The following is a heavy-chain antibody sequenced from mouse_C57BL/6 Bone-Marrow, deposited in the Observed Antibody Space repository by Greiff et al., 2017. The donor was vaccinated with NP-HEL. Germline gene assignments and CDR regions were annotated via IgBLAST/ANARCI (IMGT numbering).Heavy chain of an antibody. V-gene: IGHV1-26*01. D-gene: IGHD1-1*01. Sequence: VQLQQSGPELVKPGASVKISCKASGYTFTDYYMNWVKQSHGKSLEWIGDINPNNGGTSYNQKFKGKATLIVDKSSSTAYMELRSLTSEDSAVYYCARPYGSSRFDVWGTGTTVTVSS. J-gene: IGHJ1*03. CDR1: GYTFTDYY. CDR3: ARPYGSSRFDV. CDR2: INPNNGGT.